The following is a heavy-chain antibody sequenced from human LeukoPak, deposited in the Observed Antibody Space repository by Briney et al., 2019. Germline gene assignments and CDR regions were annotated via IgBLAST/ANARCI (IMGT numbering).Heavy chain of an antibody. CDR1: GYTFTGYY. Sequence: GASVKVSCKASGYTFTGYYMHWVRQAPGQGLEWMGWINPNSGGTNYAQKFQGRVTMTRDTSISTAYMELSRLRSDDTAVYYCASLYDSSGYPFDYWGQGTLVTVSS. CDR2: INPNSGGT. CDR3: ASLYDSSGYPFDY. J-gene: IGHJ4*02. D-gene: IGHD3-22*01. V-gene: IGHV1-2*02.